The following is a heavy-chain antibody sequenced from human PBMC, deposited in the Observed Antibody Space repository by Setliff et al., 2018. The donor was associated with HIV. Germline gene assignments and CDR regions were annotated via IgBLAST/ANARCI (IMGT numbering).Heavy chain of an antibody. CDR1: AYTFNSYY. CDR2: IGPSGSST. Sequence: ASVKFSCKTSAYTFNSYYMHWIRQAPGQGLEWMGLIGPSGSSTTYAQNFQGRVTMSRDTSTNTVYMELSSLRSEDTAVYYCARDHIAARSVDYWGQGTLVTVSS. V-gene: IGHV1-46*02. J-gene: IGHJ4*02. CDR3: ARDHIAARSVDY. D-gene: IGHD6-6*01.